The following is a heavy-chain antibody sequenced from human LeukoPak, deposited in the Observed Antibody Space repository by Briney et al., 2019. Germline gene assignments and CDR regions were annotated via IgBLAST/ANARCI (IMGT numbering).Heavy chain of an antibody. J-gene: IGHJ4*02. D-gene: IGHD2-15*01. Sequence: SETLSLTCTVPGGSISSGSYYWSWIRQPAGKGLEWIGRIYTSGSTNYNPSLKSRVTISVDTSKNQFSLKLSSVTAADTAVYYCARDLGYCSGGSCYHDYWGQGTLGTVSS. CDR3: ARDLGYCSGGSCYHDY. CDR1: GGSISSGSYY. CDR2: IYTSGST. V-gene: IGHV4-61*02.